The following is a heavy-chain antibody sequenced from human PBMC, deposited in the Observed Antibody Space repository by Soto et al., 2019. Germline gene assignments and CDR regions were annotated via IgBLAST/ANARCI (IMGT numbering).Heavy chain of an antibody. CDR3: ARVLAAAGTWWFDP. D-gene: IGHD6-13*01. Sequence: SQTLSLPCTVSCGSISSLYWRRILQPPGKGLEWIGYIYYSGSTNYNPSLKSRVTISVDTSKNQFSLKLSSVTAADTAVYYCARVLAAAGTWWFDPWGQGTLVTVSS. V-gene: IGHV4-59*11. CDR1: CGSISSLY. J-gene: IGHJ5*02. CDR2: IYYSGST.